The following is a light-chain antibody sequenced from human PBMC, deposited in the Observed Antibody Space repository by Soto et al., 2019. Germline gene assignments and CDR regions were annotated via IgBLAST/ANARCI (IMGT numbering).Light chain of an antibody. J-gene: IGLJ3*02. V-gene: IGLV2-8*01. CDR3: TSYVGNDIWV. CDR2: EVT. CDR1: SSDVGAYKY. Sequence: QSALTQPPSASWSPGQSVTISCTGTSSDVGAYKYVSWYQQYPGKAPKLMIYEVTKRPSGVPDRFSGSKSDNTASLTVSGLQAEDEADYYCTSYVGNDIWVFGGGTKLTV.